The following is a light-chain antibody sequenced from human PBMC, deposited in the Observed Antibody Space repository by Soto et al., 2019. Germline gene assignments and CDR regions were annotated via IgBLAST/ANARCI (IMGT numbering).Light chain of an antibody. CDR2: DGS. V-gene: IGKV1-5*01. CDR3: QQYHDYSPRT. J-gene: IGKJ1*01. CDR1: QSVVTW. Sequence: DIQMTQSPSTLSASVGDRVTITCRASQSVVTWLAWYQQKPGKAPNLLIYDGSSLKTGVPSRFSGSGSGTEFTLTISSLQPDDFATYYCQQYHDYSPRTFGQGTKVEI.